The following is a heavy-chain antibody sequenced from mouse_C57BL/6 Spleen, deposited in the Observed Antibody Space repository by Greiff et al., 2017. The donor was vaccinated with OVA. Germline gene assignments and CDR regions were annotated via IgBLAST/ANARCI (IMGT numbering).Heavy chain of an antibody. V-gene: IGHV3-6*01. CDR1: GYSITSGYY. CDR3: ATAYYGY. Sequence: DVQLQESGPGLVKPSQSLSLTCSVTGYSITSGYYWNWIRQFPGNKLEWMGYISYDGSNNYNPSLKNRISITRDTSKNQFFLKLNSVTTEDTATYYCATAYYGYWGQGTTLTVSS. CDR2: ISYDGSN. D-gene: IGHD1-2*01. J-gene: IGHJ2*01.